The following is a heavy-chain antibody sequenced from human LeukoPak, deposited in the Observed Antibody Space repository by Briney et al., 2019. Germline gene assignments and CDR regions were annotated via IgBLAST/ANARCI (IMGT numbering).Heavy chain of an antibody. CDR2: INPNSGGT. Sequence: ASVKVSCKASGYTFTGYYMHWVRQAPGQGLEWMGWINPNSGGTNYAQKFQGRVTMTRDTSISTAYMELSRLRSDDTAVYYCARERRNDFWSGYYYYGMDVWGQGTTVTVSS. J-gene: IGHJ6*02. CDR1: GYTFTGYY. D-gene: IGHD3-3*01. V-gene: IGHV1-2*02. CDR3: ARERRNDFWSGYYYYGMDV.